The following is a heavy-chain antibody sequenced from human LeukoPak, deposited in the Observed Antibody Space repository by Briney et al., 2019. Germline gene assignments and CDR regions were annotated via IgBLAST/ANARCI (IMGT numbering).Heavy chain of an antibody. CDR2: IVPSGGTT. Sequence: GGSLRLSCAASGFTFSSYGMNWVRQAPGKGLEWVSGIVPSGGTTYYADSVKGRFTVSRDNSKNSLYLQMNSLRTEDTALYYCAKDTVADDYSFDYWGQGTLVTVSS. CDR3: AKDTVADDYSFDY. V-gene: IGHV3-23*01. J-gene: IGHJ4*02. CDR1: GFTFSSYG. D-gene: IGHD4-17*01.